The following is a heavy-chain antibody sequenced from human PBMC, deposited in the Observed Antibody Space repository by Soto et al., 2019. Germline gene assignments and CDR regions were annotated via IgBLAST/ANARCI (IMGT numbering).Heavy chain of an antibody. Sequence: VQLVESGGGVVQPGRSLRLSCAASGFIFSRYGMHWVRQAPGKGLEWVAVTWYDGSNKYYADSVKGRFTISRDNSKNTVYLQMNRLRVEDTAVYYCAREGGGKIVEYSSSTPFDFWGQGTLVTVSS. D-gene: IGHD6-6*01. CDR3: AREGGGKIVEYSSSTPFDF. CDR1: GFIFSRYG. J-gene: IGHJ4*02. V-gene: IGHV3-33*01. CDR2: TWYDGSNK.